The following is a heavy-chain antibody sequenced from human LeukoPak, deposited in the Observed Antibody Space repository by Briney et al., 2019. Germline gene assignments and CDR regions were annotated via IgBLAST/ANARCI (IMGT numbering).Heavy chain of an antibody. CDR1: GGSISSYY. V-gene: IGHV4-59*12. CDR3: ARRGITIFHIDY. J-gene: IGHJ4*02. CDR2: IYYSGST. Sequence: SVTLSLTCTVSGGSISSYYWSWIRQPPGKGLEWIGYIYYSGSTNYNPSLKSRDTISVDTSKNQFSLKLSSVTAADTAVYYCARRGITIFHIDYWGQGTLVTVSS. D-gene: IGHD3-9*01.